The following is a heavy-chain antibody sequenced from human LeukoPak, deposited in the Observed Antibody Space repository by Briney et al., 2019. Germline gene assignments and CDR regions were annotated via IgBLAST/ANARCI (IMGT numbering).Heavy chain of an antibody. CDR3: ARGISAISSENFDY. CDR1: GGSIDTYY. J-gene: IGHJ4*02. D-gene: IGHD3-3*02. V-gene: IGHV4-59*01. CDR2: IHSSGRT. Sequence: SETLSLTCSVSGGSIDTYYWNWIRQPPGKGLEWIGYIHSSGRTKYNPSLQSRVTMSKDTSKNRISLNLNFVTAADTAVYYCARGISAISSENFDYWGQGTLVTVSS.